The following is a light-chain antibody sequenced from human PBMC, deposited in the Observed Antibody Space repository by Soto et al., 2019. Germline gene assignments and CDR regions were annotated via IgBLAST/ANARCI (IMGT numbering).Light chain of an antibody. Sequence: EIVLTQSPATLSLSPGERSTLSCRASQSVSSYLAWYQQKPGQAPRLLIYDASDRATGIPARFSGSGSGTDFTLTISSLEPEDFAVYYCQQRTNWPLTFGRGTKVEIK. CDR3: QQRTNWPLT. CDR1: QSVSSY. V-gene: IGKV3-11*01. J-gene: IGKJ4*01. CDR2: DAS.